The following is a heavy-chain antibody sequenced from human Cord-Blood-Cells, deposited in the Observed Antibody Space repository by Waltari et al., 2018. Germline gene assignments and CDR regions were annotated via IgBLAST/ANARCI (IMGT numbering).Heavy chain of an antibody. J-gene: IGHJ5*02. CDR2: INHSGST. Sequence: QVQLQQWGAGLLKPSETLSLTCAGYGGSFSGYYWSWIRQPPGKGLEWIGEINHSGSTNYNPSLKSRVTISVDTSKNQFSLKLSSVTAADTAVYYCARAVVVPAAMGGNWFDPWGQGTLVTVSS. CDR3: ARAVVVPAAMGGNWFDP. V-gene: IGHV4-34*01. D-gene: IGHD2-2*01. CDR1: GGSFSGYY.